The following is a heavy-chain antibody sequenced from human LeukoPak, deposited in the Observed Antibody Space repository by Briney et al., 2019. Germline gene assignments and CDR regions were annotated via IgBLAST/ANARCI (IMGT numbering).Heavy chain of an antibody. D-gene: IGHD5-12*01. CDR3: ASLGRGYSGYGYG. CDR2: INSDGSST. Sequence: GGSLRLSCAASGFTFSSYWMHWVRQAPGKGLVWVSRINSDGSSTSYADSVKGRLTISRDNAKNTLYLQMNSLRAEDTAVYYCASLGRGYSGYGYGWGQGTLVTVSS. J-gene: IGHJ4*02. V-gene: IGHV3-74*01. CDR1: GFTFSSYW.